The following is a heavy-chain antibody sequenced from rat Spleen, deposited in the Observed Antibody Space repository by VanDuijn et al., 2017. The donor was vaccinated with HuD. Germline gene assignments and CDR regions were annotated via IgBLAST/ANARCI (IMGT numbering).Heavy chain of an antibody. D-gene: IGHD1-6*01. CDR2: ISYEGSST. CDR3: ARLEYYGLPSVMDA. J-gene: IGHJ4*01. CDR1: GFTFSDYY. V-gene: IGHV5-22*01. Sequence: EVQLVESGGGLVQPGRSLKLSCAASGFTFSDYYMAWVRQAPKKGLEWVASISYEGSSTYCGDSVKGRFTISRDNAKSTLYLQMDSLRSEDTATYYCARLEYYGLPSVMDAWGQGASVTVSS.